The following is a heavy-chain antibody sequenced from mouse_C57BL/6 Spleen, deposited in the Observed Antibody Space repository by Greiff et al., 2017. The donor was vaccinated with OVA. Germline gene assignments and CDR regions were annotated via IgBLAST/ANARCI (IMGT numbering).Heavy chain of an antibody. CDR1: GFTFSSYA. J-gene: IGHJ4*01. V-gene: IGHV5-9-1*02. D-gene: IGHD1-1*02. CDR3: TRIGGVATDYYAMGY. Sequence: EVMLVESGEGLVKPGGSLKLSCAASGFTFSSYAMSWVRQTPEKRLEWVAYISSGGDYIYYADTVKGRFTISRDNARNTLYLQMSSLKSEDTAMYYCTRIGGVATDYYAMGYWGQRTSVTVSS. CDR2: ISSGGDYI.